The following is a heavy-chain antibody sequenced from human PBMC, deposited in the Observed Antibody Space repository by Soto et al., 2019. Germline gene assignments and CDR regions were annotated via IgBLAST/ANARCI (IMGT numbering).Heavy chain of an antibody. J-gene: IGHJ4*02. CDR2: ISYSAKT. D-gene: IGHD3-22*01. CDR1: GSSITSGFY. Sequence: SETLSLTCGVSGSSITSGFYWGWVRQSPGKGLEWIGSISYSAKTFYNPSLASRLSIAVDTSMNQFSLRLTSVTAADTALYYCTRGAGAPWVRFDSWGQGTLVTVSS. V-gene: IGHV4-38-2*01. CDR3: TRGAGAPWVRFDS.